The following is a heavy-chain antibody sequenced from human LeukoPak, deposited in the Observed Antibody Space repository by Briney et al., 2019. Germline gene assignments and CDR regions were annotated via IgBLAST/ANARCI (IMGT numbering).Heavy chain of an antibody. J-gene: IGHJ3*02. CDR1: GYSISSGYY. D-gene: IGHD1-26*01. Sequence: SETLSLTCAVSGYSISSGYYWGWIRPPPGKGLEWIGSIYHSGSTYYNPSLKSRVTISVDTSKNQFSLKLSSVTAADTAVYYCARPVGALDAFDIWGQGTMVTVSS. CDR3: ARPVGALDAFDI. CDR2: IYHSGST. V-gene: IGHV4-38-2*01.